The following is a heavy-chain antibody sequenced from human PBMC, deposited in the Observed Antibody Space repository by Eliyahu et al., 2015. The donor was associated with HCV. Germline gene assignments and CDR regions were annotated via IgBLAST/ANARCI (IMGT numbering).Heavy chain of an antibody. CDR2: VSADGRRT. CDR1: GFRFYDYA. J-gene: IGHJ3*02. Sequence: EMQLVESGRGVVQPGGSLRLSCAASGFRFYDYAIHWVRQVPGKGLEWVSVVSADGRRTYYADSVRGRFTISRDNDKDSVYLQMNSLRTEDTALYYCAKGLYDFWSGHHIWGQGTMVTVSS. D-gene: IGHD3-3*01. CDR3: AKGLYDFWSGHHI. V-gene: IGHV3-43*02.